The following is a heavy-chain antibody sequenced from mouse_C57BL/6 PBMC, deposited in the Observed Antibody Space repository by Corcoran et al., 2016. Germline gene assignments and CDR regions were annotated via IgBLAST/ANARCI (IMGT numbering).Heavy chain of an antibody. D-gene: IGHD1-1*01. Sequence: EVQLQQSGPELVKPGASVKISCKASGYTFTDYYMNWVKQSHGKSLEWIGDINPNNGGTSYNQKFKGKATLTVDKSSSTAYMELRSLTSEDSAVYYCAREGNTYEDYYAMDYWGQGTSVTVSS. CDR1: GYTFTDYY. V-gene: IGHV1-26*01. CDR2: INPNNGGT. J-gene: IGHJ4*01. CDR3: AREGNTYEDYYAMDY.